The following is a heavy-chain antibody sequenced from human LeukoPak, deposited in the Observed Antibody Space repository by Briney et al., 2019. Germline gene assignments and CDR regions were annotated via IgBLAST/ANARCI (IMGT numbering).Heavy chain of an antibody. CDR2: IWYDASNK. CDR1: GFXFSSFG. V-gene: IGHV3-33*01. Sequence: GGSLRLSCGASGFXFSSFGIHWVRQAPGKGLEWVAVIWYDASNKYYADSVKGRFTISRDNSKNTLYLQMNSLRDDDTAVYYCVRGVGVSRFNYLDSWGQGTLVIVSS. CDR3: VRGVGVSRFNYLDS. J-gene: IGHJ4*02. D-gene: IGHD6-13*01.